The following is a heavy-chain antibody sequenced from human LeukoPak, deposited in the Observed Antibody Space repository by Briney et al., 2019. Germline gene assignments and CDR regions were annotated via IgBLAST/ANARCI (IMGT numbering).Heavy chain of an antibody. Sequence: RASETLSLTCTVSGGSISSYYWSWIRQPPGKGLEWIGYIYYSGSTNYNPSLKSRVTISVDTSKNQFYLKLSSVTAADTAVYYCASSPTGVGDYWGQGTLVTVSS. CDR1: GGSISSYY. CDR3: ASSPTGVGDY. D-gene: IGHD1-14*01. V-gene: IGHV4-59*01. J-gene: IGHJ4*02. CDR2: IYYSGST.